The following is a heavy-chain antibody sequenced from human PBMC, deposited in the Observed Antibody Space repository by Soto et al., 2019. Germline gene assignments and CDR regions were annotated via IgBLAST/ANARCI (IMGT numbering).Heavy chain of an antibody. J-gene: IGHJ3*02. CDR3: ARLVDIVPIHPRRAFDI. Sequence: PSETLSLTCTVSGGSISSYYWSWIRQPPGKGLEWIGYIYYSGSTNYNPSLKSRVTISVDTSKNQFSLKLSSVTAADTAVYYCARLVDIVPIHPRRAFDIWGQGTMVTVS. CDR1: GGSISSYY. CDR2: IYYSGST. D-gene: IGHD5-12*01. V-gene: IGHV4-59*01.